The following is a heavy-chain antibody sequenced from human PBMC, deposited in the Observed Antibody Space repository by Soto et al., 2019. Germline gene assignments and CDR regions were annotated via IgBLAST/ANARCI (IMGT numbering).Heavy chain of an antibody. J-gene: IGHJ4*02. CDR2: INEDGSKR. Sequence: EVQLVESGGGLVQSGVSLRLSCLASGFSLTPYWMSWVRQTPGKGLEWVAKINEDGSKRDYMESVEGRFTISRDNAKNSVSLQMDSLRVDDTAMYYCTRWDGRCSGGSCFFDSWGQGTLVTVSS. V-gene: IGHV3-7*01. CDR3: TRWDGRCSGGSCFFDS. D-gene: IGHD2-15*01. CDR1: GFSLTPYW.